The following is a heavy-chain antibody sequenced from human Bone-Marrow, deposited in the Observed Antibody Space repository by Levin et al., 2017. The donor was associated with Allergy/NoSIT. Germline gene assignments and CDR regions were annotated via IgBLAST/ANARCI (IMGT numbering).Heavy chain of an antibody. J-gene: IGHJ4*02. CDR2: ISSRNTTI. D-gene: IGHD3-10*01. CDR3: AREGLFMVRVFDY. Sequence: PSETLSLTCTVSGGSIRSYYWTWIRQPPGKGLEWVSYISSRNTTIYYADSVKGRFTISRDNAENSWYLQMNSLRAEDTAIYYCAREGLFMVRVFDYWGRGTLVTVSS. V-gene: IGHV3-48*04. CDR1: GGSIRSYY.